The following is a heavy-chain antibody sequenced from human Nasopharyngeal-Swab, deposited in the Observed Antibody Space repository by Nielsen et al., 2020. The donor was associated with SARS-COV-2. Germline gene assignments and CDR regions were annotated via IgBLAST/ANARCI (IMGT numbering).Heavy chain of an antibody. CDR2: ISSSSSYI. CDR3: ARDGLDYDFWSAYFMDV. CDR1: GLTFNNYN. J-gene: IGHJ6*02. Sequence: GGSLRLSCAASGLTFNNYNFNWVRQAPGKGLEGVSSISSSSSYIYYADSVKGRFTISRDNAKNSFSLQMNSLRAEDTAVYYCARDGLDYDFWSAYFMDVWGQGTTVTVSS. D-gene: IGHD3-3*01. V-gene: IGHV3-21*01.